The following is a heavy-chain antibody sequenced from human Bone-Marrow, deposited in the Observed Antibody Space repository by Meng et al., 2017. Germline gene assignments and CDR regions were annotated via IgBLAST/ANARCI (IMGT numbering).Heavy chain of an antibody. V-gene: IGHV3-15*01. Sequence: GESLKISCAVSGVTFSGSDIHWVRQASGKGLEWVGRIKSKTDGGTTDYAAPVKGRFTISRDDSKNTLYLQMNSLKTEDTAVYYCTTDPRVWYYGMDVWGQGTTVTVSS. CDR2: IKSKTDGGTT. CDR1: GVTFSGSD. CDR3: TTDPRVWYYGMDV. J-gene: IGHJ6*02.